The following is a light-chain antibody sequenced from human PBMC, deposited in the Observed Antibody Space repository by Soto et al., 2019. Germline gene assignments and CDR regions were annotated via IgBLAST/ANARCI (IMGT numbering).Light chain of an antibody. Sequence: QPVLTQSPSASASLGASVKLTCTLSSGHSSYAIAWHQQQPEKGPRYLMKLNSDGSHSKGDGIPDRFSGSSSGAERYLTISSLRSEDEADYYCQTWGTGTQGVFGGGTKVTVL. CDR3: QTWGTGTQGV. J-gene: IGLJ2*01. V-gene: IGLV4-69*01. CDR2: LNSDGSH. CDR1: SGHSSYA.